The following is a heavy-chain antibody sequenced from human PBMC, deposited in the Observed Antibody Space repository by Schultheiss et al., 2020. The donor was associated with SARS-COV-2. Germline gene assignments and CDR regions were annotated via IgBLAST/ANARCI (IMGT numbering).Heavy chain of an antibody. D-gene: IGHD3-9*01. Sequence: GSLRLSCAVSGYSISSGYYWGWIRQPPGKGLEWIGSIYHSGSTYYNPSLKSRVTISVDTSKNQFSLKLSSVTAADTAVYYCARSLRYFDWLATNWFDPWGQGTLVTVSS. CDR3: ARSLRYFDWLATNWFDP. J-gene: IGHJ5*02. V-gene: IGHV4-38-2*01. CDR2: IYHSGST. CDR1: GYSISSGYY.